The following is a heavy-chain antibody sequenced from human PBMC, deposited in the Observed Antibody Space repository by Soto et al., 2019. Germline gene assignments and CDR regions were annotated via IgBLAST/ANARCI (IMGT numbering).Heavy chain of an antibody. J-gene: IGHJ4*02. D-gene: IGHD1-26*01. CDR1: GYTFSAWY. V-gene: IGHV1-2*02. Sequence: ASVRSSCKPFGYTFSAWYVHWARRAPGRGFQWLGWINPSNEITTFSEFFQGRITMTRDTSTNTVHMELNMLTSDDTAVYYCMRGGWGDSPIDYWGQGTQVTVSS. CDR3: MRGGWGDSPIDY. CDR2: INPSNEIT.